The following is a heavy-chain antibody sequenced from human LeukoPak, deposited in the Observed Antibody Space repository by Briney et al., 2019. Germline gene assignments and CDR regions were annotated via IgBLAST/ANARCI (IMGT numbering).Heavy chain of an antibody. CDR2: ISGSGTST. Sequence: GGSLRLSCAASGFTFSSYAVSWVRQAPGKGLEWVSTISGSGTSTYYADSVKGRFTISRDNSKNTLYLQMNSLRADDTAVYYCVKHMGGSGTPGDYWGQGTLVTVSS. CDR1: GFTFSSYA. CDR3: VKHMGGSGTPGDY. J-gene: IGHJ4*02. D-gene: IGHD3-10*01. V-gene: IGHV3-23*01.